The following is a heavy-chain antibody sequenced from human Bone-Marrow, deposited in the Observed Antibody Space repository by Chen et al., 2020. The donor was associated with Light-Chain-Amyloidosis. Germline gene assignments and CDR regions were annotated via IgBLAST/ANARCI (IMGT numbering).Heavy chain of an antibody. V-gene: IGHV1-2*02. J-gene: IGHJ4*02. CDR3: ARELAGITIFGVVTAPDY. CDR2: INPNSGGT. D-gene: IGHD3-3*01. CDR1: GYTFTGYY. Sequence: QVQLVQSGAAVKKPGASVKVSCKASGYTFTGYYMHWVRQAPGQGLEWMGWINPNSGGTNYAQKFQGRVTMTTDTSTSTAYMELRSLRSDDTAVYYCARELAGITIFGVVTAPDYWGQGTLVTCLL.